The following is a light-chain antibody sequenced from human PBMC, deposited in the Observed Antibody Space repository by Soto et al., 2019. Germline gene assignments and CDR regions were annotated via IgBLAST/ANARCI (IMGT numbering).Light chain of an antibody. J-gene: IGLJ1*01. Sequence: QSALTQPRSVSGSPGQSVTISCTGTSSDVGGYKSVSWYQQHPGKATKLMIYDVSKRPSGVPDRFSGSKSGNTASLTISGLQAEDEADYYCCSFAGTSYVFGTGTKVTVL. V-gene: IGLV2-11*01. CDR2: DVS. CDR3: CSFAGTSYV. CDR1: SSDVGGYKS.